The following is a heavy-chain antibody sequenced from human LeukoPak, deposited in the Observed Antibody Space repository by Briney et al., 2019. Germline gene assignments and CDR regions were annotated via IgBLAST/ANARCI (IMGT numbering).Heavy chain of an antibody. J-gene: IGHJ6*03. CDR1: GGSISSSSYY. CDR2: IYYSGST. CDR3: ARGGKEDGYHHPYYYYYMDV. V-gene: IGHV4-39*07. Sequence: PSETLSLTCTVSGGSISSSSYYWGWIRQPPGKGLEWIGSIYYSGSTYYNPSLKSRVTISVDTSKNQFSLKLSSVTAADTAGYYCARGGKEDGYHHPYYYYYMDVWGKGTTVTVSS. D-gene: IGHD5-24*01.